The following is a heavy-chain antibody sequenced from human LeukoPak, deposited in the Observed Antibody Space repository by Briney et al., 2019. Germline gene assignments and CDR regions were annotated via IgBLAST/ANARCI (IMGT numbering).Heavy chain of an antibody. J-gene: IGHJ4*02. CDR3: ARKYLEFDY. Sequence: SVKVSCKASGYTFTSYYMHWVRQAPGQGLEWMGGIIPIFGTANYAQKFQGRVTITADESTSTAYMELSSLRSEDTAVYYCARKYLEFDYWGQGTLVTVSS. CDR1: GYTFTSYY. CDR2: IIPIFGTA. V-gene: IGHV1-69*13. D-gene: IGHD1-20*01.